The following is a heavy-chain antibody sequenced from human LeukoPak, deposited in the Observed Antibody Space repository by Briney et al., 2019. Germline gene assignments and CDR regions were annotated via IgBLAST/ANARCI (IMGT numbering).Heavy chain of an antibody. CDR3: ARPSDSGDYDYFDY. V-gene: IGHV5-51*01. CDR2: IYPGDSDT. Sequence: GESLKISCKGSGYRFTSYWIGWVRQMPGKGLEWMGIIYPGDSDTKYSPSFQGQVTISADKSISTAYLQWSGLKASDTAMYYCARPSDSGDYDYFDYWGQGTLVTVSS. CDR1: GYRFTSYW. D-gene: IGHD4-17*01. J-gene: IGHJ4*02.